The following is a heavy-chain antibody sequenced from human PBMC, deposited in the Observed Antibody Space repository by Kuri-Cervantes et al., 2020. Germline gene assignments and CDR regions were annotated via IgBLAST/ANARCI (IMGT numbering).Heavy chain of an antibody. Sequence: KVSCKGSGYSFTSYWIGWVRQMPGKGLEWMGIIYPGDSDTRYSPSFQGQVTISADKSISTAYLQWSSLKASDTAMYYCARPGRNYYDSSSYYYGAFDIWGQGTMVTVSS. CDR2: IYPGDSDT. CDR3: ARPGRNYYDSSSYYYGAFDI. CDR1: GYSFTSYW. V-gene: IGHV5-51*01. D-gene: IGHD3-22*01. J-gene: IGHJ3*02.